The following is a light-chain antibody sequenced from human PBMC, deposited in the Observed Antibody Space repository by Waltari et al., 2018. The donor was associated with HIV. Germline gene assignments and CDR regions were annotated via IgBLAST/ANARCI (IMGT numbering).Light chain of an antibody. V-gene: IGLV3-25*03. CDR1: ALPQKY. CDR2: KDS. J-gene: IGLJ1*01. CDR3: QSADSSNTYV. Sequence: SYELTQLPSVSVSPRPTARLTCSGDALPQKYASWYQQRPGQDPVLVRYKDSERPSGIPERFSGSSSGTTVTLTISGVQAEDEADYYCQSADSSNTYVFVTGTKVTVL.